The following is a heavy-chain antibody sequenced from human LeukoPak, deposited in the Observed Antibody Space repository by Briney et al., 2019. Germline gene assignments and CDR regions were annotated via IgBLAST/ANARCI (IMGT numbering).Heavy chain of an antibody. D-gene: IGHD3-22*01. V-gene: IGHV3-23*01. CDR2: ISGSGGST. CDR1: GFSFSNYA. CDR3: AKSAYYDASGYYREYYFDY. Sequence: GGSLRRSCVSSGFSFSNYAMSWVRQAPGKGLEWVSSISGSGGSTHYADSVKGRFTISRDKTKNTLYLQMNSLRAEDTAVYYCAKSAYYDASGYYREYYFDYWGQGTLVTVSS. J-gene: IGHJ4*02.